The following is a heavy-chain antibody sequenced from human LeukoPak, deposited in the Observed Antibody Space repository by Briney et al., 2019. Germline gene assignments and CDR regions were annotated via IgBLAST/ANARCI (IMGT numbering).Heavy chain of an antibody. V-gene: IGHV1-69*04. D-gene: IGHD2/OR15-2a*01. Sequence: SVSVSCKASGGIFSKYAISWARQAPGQGREWMGRIIPVFDMVNNAQRLQGRVQFTGDKSTNTVYMELRSLKSEDTGLYFCAGGRTDCNDHISYTRESSFDYWGQGTLVTVSS. CDR1: GGIFSKYA. J-gene: IGHJ4*02. CDR3: AGGRTDCNDHISYTRESSFDY. CDR2: IIPVFDMV.